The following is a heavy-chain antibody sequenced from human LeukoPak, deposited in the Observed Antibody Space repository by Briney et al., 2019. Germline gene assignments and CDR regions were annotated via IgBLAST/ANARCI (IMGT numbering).Heavy chain of an antibody. V-gene: IGHV3-74*01. CDR1: GFTFTSYW. D-gene: IGHD5-24*01. CDR2: INSDATSL. J-gene: IGHJ5*02. Sequence: GESLRLSCVASGFTFTSYWMHWVRQVPGKGLVWVSRINSDATSLSYADSVKGRFTISRDNAKNTLYLQMNRLRVEDTALYYCARALAMAGTGGFDPWGQGTLVTVSS. CDR3: ARALAMAGTGGFDP.